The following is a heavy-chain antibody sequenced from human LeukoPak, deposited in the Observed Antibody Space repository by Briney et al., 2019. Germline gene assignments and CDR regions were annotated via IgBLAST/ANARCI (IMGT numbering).Heavy chain of an antibody. CDR1: GFSFGDYA. Sequence: GGSLRLSCTASGFSFGDYAMSWVRQAPGKGLEWVGFIRSKAYGGTTEYAASVKGRFTISRDDSKGIAYLQMNSLKTEDTAVYYCTRDYGDYKLDYWGQGTLVTVSS. CDR2: IRSKAYGGTT. CDR3: TRDYGDYKLDY. V-gene: IGHV3-49*04. J-gene: IGHJ4*02. D-gene: IGHD4-17*01.